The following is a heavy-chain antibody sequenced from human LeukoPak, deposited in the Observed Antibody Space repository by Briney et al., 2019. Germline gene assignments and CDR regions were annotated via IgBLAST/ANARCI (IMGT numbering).Heavy chain of an antibody. CDR2: ISASGDRT. CDR1: GFTLSTYA. J-gene: IGHJ6*03. D-gene: IGHD3-22*01. Sequence: SGGSLRLSCAASGFTLSTYAMSWVRQVPQKGLEWVSGISASGDRTFYADSVKGRFTISRDNSKNTLYLQMNSLRAEDTAVYYCAKRERLGVISRSAQYYYYYYMDVWGKGTTVTVSS. V-gene: IGHV3-23*01. CDR3: AKRERLGVISRSAQYYYYYYMDV.